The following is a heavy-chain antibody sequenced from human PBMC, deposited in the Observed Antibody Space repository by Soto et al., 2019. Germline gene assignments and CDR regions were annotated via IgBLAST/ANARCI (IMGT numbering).Heavy chain of an antibody. D-gene: IGHD2-2*01. CDR2: TYYTSRWYT. CDR1: GDSVSNKSAA. CDR3: ARDRSQGSTSWYDC. J-gene: IGHJ5*01. Sequence: SQTLSLTCAISGDSVSNKSAAWNWIRQSPSRGLEWLGRTYYTSRWYTDYAVSVVDRITINPDTSRNQFSLQLNSVTPDDTAVYYCARDRSQGSTSWYDCWGRGALVTVSS. V-gene: IGHV6-1*01.